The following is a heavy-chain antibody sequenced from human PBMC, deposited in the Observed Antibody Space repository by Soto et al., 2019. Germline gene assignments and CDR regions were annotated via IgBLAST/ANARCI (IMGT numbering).Heavy chain of an antibody. J-gene: IGHJ4*02. CDR1: GGSISSSSYY. CDR3: XRRRFLEWLLYGYYFDY. Sequence: SETLSLTCTVSGGSISSSSYYWGWIRQPPGKGLEWIGSIYYSGSTYYNPSLKSRVTISVDTSKNQFSLKLSSVTAADTAVYYCXRRRFLEWLLYGYYFDYWGQGTLVTVSS. V-gene: IGHV4-39*01. D-gene: IGHD3-3*01. CDR2: IYYSGST.